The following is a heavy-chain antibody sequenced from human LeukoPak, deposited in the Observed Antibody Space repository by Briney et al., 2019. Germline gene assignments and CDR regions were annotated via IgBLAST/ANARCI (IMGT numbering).Heavy chain of an antibody. V-gene: IGHV3-33*01. Sequence: PGGSLRLSCAASGFTFSSYGMPWVRQAPAKGLEWVALIWYDGSKQYYADSVKGRFTISRDNSKNTLHLQMNSLRAEDTAVFYCARLIGWSRFDPWGQGALVTVSS. J-gene: IGHJ5*02. CDR3: ARLIGWSRFDP. CDR2: IWYDGSKQ. CDR1: GFTFSSYG. D-gene: IGHD6-19*01.